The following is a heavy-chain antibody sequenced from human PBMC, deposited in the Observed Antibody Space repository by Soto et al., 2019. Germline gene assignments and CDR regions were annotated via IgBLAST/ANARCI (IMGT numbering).Heavy chain of an antibody. CDR2: IKRKIDGETT. J-gene: IGHJ6*01. CDR1: GFTFSDAW. CDR3: VTDRGGGMDV. V-gene: IGHV3-15*01. Sequence: EVQLVESGGGMVMPGGSLRLSCAASGFTFSDAWMTWIRQAPGKGLQCVGRIKRKIDGETTDYAAPVKGRFTISRDDSTNTLYLIMNSLEVEDTAMYYCVTDRGGGMDVWGQGTTVTVSS. D-gene: IGHD3-10*01.